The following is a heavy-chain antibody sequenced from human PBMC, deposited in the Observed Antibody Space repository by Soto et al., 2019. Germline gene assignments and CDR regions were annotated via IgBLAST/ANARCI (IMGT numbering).Heavy chain of an antibody. CDR2: ISEIGGTT. CDR3: AKDRPFASANYAWGAYDL. V-gene: IGHV3-23*01. J-gene: IGHJ3*01. Sequence: EVQLLESGGGLARPGGSLRLSCEAAGFSFSSYAMYWVRQAPGGGLEWVAGISEIGGTTFYADSVKCRFTIYRDNSQNTLFLQMNRLGAEDTAVYSCAKDRPFASANYAWGAYDLWGRGTLVTVSS. D-gene: IGHD3-16*01. CDR1: GFSFSSYA.